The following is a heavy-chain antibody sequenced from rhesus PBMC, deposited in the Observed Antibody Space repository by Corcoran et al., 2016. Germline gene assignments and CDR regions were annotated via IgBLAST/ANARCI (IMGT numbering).Heavy chain of an antibody. CDR1: GYSISSGYG. D-gene: IGHD4-4*01. Sequence: QVQLQESGPGLVKPSETLSLTCAVSGYSISSGYGWGWIRQPPGEGLEWIGQIYGGIVTTSYHSSLTSRVTASKDTSKNPFSLRLSAVAAADTAVYFCARAIYGSLDYWGQGVLVTVSS. V-gene: IGHV4-127*01. J-gene: IGHJ4*01. CDR3: ARAIYGSLDY. CDR2: IYGGIVTT.